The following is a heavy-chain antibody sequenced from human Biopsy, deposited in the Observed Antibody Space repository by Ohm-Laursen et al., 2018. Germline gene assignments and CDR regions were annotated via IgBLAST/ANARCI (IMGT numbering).Heavy chain of an antibody. D-gene: IGHD3-16*01. V-gene: IGHV3-53*01. J-gene: IGHJ6*02. CDR2: LHDRGVT. CDR1: GFTVNDHY. CDR3: QGGHLPPGQFYGVDA. Sequence: SLRLSCAASGFTVNDHYMSWVRQVPGKGLEWVSSLHDRGVTYYADSVKGRFTISGDNSKNTLYLQMNGLRAEDTAVYFCQGGHLPPGQFYGVDAWGQGTTVTVSS.